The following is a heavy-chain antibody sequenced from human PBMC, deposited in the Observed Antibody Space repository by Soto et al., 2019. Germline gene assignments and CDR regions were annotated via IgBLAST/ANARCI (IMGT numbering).Heavy chain of an antibody. V-gene: IGHV3-30*18. CDR1: GFTFSSYG. CDR2: ISYDGSNK. D-gene: IGHD3-3*01. CDR3: AKEYYNFWRVSDNWFDP. Sequence: GGSLRLSCAASGFTFSSYGMHWVRQAPGKGLEWVAVISYDGSNKYYADSVKGRFTISRDNSKNTLYLQMNSLRAEDTAVYYCAKEYYNFWRVSDNWFDPWGQGT. J-gene: IGHJ5*02.